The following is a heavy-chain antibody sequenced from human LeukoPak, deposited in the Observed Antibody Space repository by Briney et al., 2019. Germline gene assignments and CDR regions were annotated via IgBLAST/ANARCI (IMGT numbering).Heavy chain of an antibody. CDR3: ASAYCGGDCYSAAYFQH. V-gene: IGHV4-30-2*01. CDR1: GGSISSGGYS. Sequence: SETLSLTCTVSGGSISSGGYSWSWIRQPPGKGLEWIGYIYHSGSTYYNPSLKSRVTISVDRSKNQFSLKLSSVTAADTAVYYCASAYCGGDCYSAAYFQHWGQGTLVTVSS. D-gene: IGHD2-21*02. J-gene: IGHJ1*01. CDR2: IYHSGST.